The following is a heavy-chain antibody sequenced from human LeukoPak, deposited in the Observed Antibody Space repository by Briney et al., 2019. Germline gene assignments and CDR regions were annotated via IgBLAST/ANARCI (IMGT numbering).Heavy chain of an antibody. CDR1: GFTFGDYA. J-gene: IGHJ3*02. V-gene: IGHV3-66*01. Sequence: GGSLRLSCTAPGFTFGDYAMSCVRQAPGKGLEWVSVIYSGGSTYYADSVKGRFTISRDNSKNTLYLQMNSLRAEDTAVYYCARDPKAGAFDIWGQRTMVTVSS. CDR3: ARDPKAGAFDI. CDR2: IYSGGST. D-gene: IGHD3-10*01.